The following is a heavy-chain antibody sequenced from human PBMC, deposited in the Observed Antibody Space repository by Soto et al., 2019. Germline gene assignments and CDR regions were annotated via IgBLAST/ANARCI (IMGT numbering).Heavy chain of an antibody. CDR2: VSAYNGER. CDR3: SRGTSIPASGDY. V-gene: IGHV1-18*03. D-gene: IGHD6-6*01. J-gene: IGHJ4*01. CDR1: GYTFTNYG. Sequence: GASVKVSCKASGYTFTNYGINWVRQAPGQGLEWLGWVSAYNGERRYAQRVQARVIMTTDTSTTTAYMELRSLSFDDMAVYYCSRGTSIPASGDYWGQGTLVTVSS.